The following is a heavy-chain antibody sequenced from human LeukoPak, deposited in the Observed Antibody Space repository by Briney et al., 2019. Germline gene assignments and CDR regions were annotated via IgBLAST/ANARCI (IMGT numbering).Heavy chain of an antibody. D-gene: IGHD5-18*01. J-gene: IGHJ4*02. Sequence: SETLSLTCTVSGGSISSYYWSWIRQPPGKGLEWIGYIYYSGSTNYNPSLKSRATISVDTSKNQFSLKLSSVTAADTAVYYCARRASGYSYGFYFDYWGQGTLVTVSS. CDR3: ARRASGYSYGFYFDY. V-gene: IGHV4-59*08. CDR2: IYYSGST. CDR1: GGSISSYY.